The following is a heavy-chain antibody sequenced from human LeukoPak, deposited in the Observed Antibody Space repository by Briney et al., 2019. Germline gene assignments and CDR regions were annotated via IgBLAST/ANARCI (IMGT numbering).Heavy chain of an antibody. Sequence: PSETLSLTCTVSGGSIRSYYWSWIRQPPGKGLEWIGYIFYSGGANYNPSLKSRVTISVDTSKNQFSLKLTSVTAADTAVYYCARVLTNYFDYWGQGTLVTVSS. V-gene: IGHV4-59*01. J-gene: IGHJ4*02. D-gene: IGHD2-15*01. CDR3: ARVLTNYFDY. CDR1: GGSIRSYY. CDR2: IFYSGGA.